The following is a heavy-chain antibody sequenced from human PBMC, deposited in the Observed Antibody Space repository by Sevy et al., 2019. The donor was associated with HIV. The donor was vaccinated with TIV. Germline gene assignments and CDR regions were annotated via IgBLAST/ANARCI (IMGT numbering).Heavy chain of an antibody. J-gene: IGHJ4*02. V-gene: IGHV3-33*01. Sequence: GGSLRLSCAASGFTFSDFGMQWVRQAPGKGLQWVAVIWNDGSNKYYADSVKGRFTTSRDNSGNTLYLQMNSLRAEGTAVYYWGRDVRGEGIRPGDLDYWGQGTLVTVSS. CDR2: IWNDGSNK. CDR3: GRDVRGEGIRPGDLDY. D-gene: IGHD3-10*02. CDR1: GFTFSDFG.